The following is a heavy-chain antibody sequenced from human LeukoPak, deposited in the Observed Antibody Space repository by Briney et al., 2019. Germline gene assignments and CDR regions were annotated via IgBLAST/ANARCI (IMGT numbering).Heavy chain of an antibody. J-gene: IGHJ4*02. D-gene: IGHD3-3*01. CDR1: GFTFSSYG. CDR2: ISSSSSYI. Sequence: GGSLRLSCAASGFTFSSYGMHWVRQAPGKGLEWVSSISSSSSYIYYADSVKGRFTISRDNAKNSLYLQMNSLRAEDTAVYYCARAYDFWSGYYIMPVVDYWGQGTLVTVSS. V-gene: IGHV3-21*01. CDR3: ARAYDFWSGYYIMPVVDY.